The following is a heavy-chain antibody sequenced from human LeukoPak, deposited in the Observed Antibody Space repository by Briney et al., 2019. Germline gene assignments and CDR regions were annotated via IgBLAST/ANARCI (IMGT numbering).Heavy chain of an antibody. CDR1: GGSISSGGYS. J-gene: IGHJ4*02. CDR2: IYHSGST. CDR3: ARNSYSGYSDY. D-gene: IGHD5-12*01. Sequence: TSETLSLTCAVSGGSISSGGYSWSWIRQPPGKGLEWIGYIYHSGSTYYNPSLKSRVTISVDGSKNQFSLKLSSVTAADTAVYYCARNSYSGYSDYWGQGTLVTVSS. V-gene: IGHV4-30-2*01.